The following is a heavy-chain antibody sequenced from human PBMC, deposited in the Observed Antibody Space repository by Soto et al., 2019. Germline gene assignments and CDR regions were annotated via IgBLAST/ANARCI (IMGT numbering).Heavy chain of an antibody. Sequence: QVQLVESGGGVVQPGRSLRLSCAASGFTFSSYALHWVRQVPGKRLEWVAFISFDGSNKYYTDSVKGRFTISRDNSKNTLYLQVNSLRAEDTAVYYCARESPGYFDYWGQGTLVTVSS. CDR2: ISFDGSNK. V-gene: IGHV3-30-3*01. D-gene: IGHD2-15*01. J-gene: IGHJ4*02. CDR3: ARESPGYFDY. CDR1: GFTFSSYA.